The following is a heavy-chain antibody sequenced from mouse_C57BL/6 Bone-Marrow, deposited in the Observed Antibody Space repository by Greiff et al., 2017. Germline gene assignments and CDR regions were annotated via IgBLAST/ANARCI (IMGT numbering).Heavy chain of an antibody. CDR2: INPGSGGT. J-gene: IGHJ3*01. Sequence: VKVVESGAELVRPGTSVKVSCKASGYAFTNYLIEWVKQRPGQGLEWIGAINPGSGGTNYNEKFKGKATMTADKSSSTAYMHLSSLTSEDSAVYFCARRWAYWGQGTLVTVSA. CDR1: GYAFTNYL. CDR3: ARRWAY. V-gene: IGHV1-54*01. D-gene: IGHD1-1*02.